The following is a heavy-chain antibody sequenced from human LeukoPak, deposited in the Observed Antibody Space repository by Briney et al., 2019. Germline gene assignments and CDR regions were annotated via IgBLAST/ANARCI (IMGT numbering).Heavy chain of an antibody. CDR3: ARVEGYCSGGSCYGHSAFDI. CDR2: IYYSGST. V-gene: IGHV4-59*01. Sequence: SETLSLTCTVSGGSISSYYWSWIRQPPGKGLEWIGYIYYSGSTNYNPSLKSRVTISVDTSKNQFSLKLSSVTAADTAVYYCARVEGYCSGGSCYGHSAFDIWGQGTMATVSS. D-gene: IGHD2-15*01. CDR1: GGSISSYY. J-gene: IGHJ3*02.